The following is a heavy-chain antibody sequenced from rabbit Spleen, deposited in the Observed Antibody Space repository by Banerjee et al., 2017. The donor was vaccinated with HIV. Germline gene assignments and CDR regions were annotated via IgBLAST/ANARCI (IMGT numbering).Heavy chain of an antibody. CDR1: GVSFSSSSY. D-gene: IGHD1-1*01. V-gene: IGHV1S40*01. Sequence: QSLEESGGDLVKPGASLTLTCSASGVSFSSSSYMCWARQAPGKGLEWTACIDTGSSGFTCFTTWAQGRFTCSKTSSTTVTLQMSRLTAADTATYFCARDTSSSFSSYGMDHWSPGTLVTVS. CDR2: IDTGSSGFT. J-gene: IGHJ6*01. CDR3: ARDTSSSFSSYGMDH.